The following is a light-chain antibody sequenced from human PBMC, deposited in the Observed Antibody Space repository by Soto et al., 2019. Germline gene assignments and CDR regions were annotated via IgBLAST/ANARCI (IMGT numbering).Light chain of an antibody. Sequence: EIVMTQSPATLSVSPGERATLSCRASQSVSSNLAWYQQKPGQAPRLLISGASTRATGIPARFSGSGSGTEFTLTISGLQSEDFAVYYCQQFDNWPLTFGQGTRLESK. CDR1: QSVSSN. CDR3: QQFDNWPLT. V-gene: IGKV3-15*01. CDR2: GAS. J-gene: IGKJ5*01.